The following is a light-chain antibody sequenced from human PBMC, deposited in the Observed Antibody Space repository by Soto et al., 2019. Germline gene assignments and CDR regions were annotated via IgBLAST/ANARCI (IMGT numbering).Light chain of an antibody. V-gene: IGKV1-27*01. CDR1: QGISNY. Sequence: DIQMTQSPSSLSASVGDRVTITCRASQGISNYLAWYQQIPGKVPKLLISAASTLQSGVPSRVSGSGPGTEFALTISSLQAQHVATYSGQKYPSFPVFGGGTKAEIK. CDR3: QKYPSFPV. CDR2: AAS. J-gene: IGKJ4*02.